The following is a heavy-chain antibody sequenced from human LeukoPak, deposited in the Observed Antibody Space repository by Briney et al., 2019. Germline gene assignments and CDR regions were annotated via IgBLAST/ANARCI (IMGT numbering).Heavy chain of an antibody. CDR2: INHSGST. CDR1: GGSISSYY. Sequence: PSETLSLTCTVSGGSISSYYWSWIRQPPGKGLEWIGEINHSGSTNYNPSLKSRVTISVDTSKNQFSLKLSSVTAADTAVYYCARVRDSSSSMDVWGQGTTVTVSS. V-gene: IGHV4-34*01. CDR3: ARVRDSSSSMDV. D-gene: IGHD6-6*01. J-gene: IGHJ6*02.